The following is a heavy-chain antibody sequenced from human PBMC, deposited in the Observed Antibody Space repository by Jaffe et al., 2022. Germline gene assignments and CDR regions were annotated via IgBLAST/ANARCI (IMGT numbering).Heavy chain of an antibody. CDR2: ISWNSGSI. CDR3: AKDIGPTHQYYFDY. J-gene: IGHJ4*02. V-gene: IGHV3-9*01. CDR1: GFTFDDYA. Sequence: EVQLVESGGGLVQPGRSLRLSCAASGFTFDDYAMHWVRQAPGKGLEWVSGISWNSGSIGYADSVKGRFTISRDNAKNSLYLQMNSLRAEDTALYYCAKDIGPTHQYYFDYWGQGTLVTVSS. D-gene: IGHD2-2*01.